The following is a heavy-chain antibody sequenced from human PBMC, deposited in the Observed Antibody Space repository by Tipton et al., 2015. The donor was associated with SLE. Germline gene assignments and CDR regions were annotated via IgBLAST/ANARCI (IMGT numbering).Heavy chain of an antibody. J-gene: IGHJ4*02. V-gene: IGHV3-23*03. CDR3: AKLPPGDY. CDR1: GFTFSSYA. CDR2: IYSGGST. Sequence: SLRLSCAASGFTFSSYAMSWVRQAPGKGLEWVSVIYSGGSTYYADSVKGRFTIPRDNSKNTLYLQMNSLRAEDTAVYYCAKLPPGDYWGQGTLVTVSS.